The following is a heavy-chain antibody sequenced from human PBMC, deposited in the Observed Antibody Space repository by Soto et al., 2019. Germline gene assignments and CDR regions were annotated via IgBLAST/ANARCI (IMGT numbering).Heavy chain of an antibody. Sequence: EVQLVESGGGLVQPGGSLRLSCAASGFSFSTYDMNWVRQAPGKGLEWVSYISSGGQTIKSTDSVKGRFTISRDNDKNSLYLQMSGLRDEVTGVYYCARDPQRGYSGMDVWGQGTTVTVSS. V-gene: IGHV3-48*02. CDR1: GFSFSTYD. D-gene: IGHD2-2*01. J-gene: IGHJ6*02. CDR2: ISSGGQTI. CDR3: ARDPQRGYSGMDV.